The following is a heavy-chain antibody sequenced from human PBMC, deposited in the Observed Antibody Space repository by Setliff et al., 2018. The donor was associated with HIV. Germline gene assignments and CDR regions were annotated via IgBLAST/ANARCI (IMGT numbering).Heavy chain of an antibody. CDR1: GFTFSSYS. CDR3: VRDSCGCYPTGDYYYYYMDV. Sequence: GGSLRLSCAASGFTFSSYSMNWVRQAPGKGLEWVSSISSSSSYIYYADSVKGRFTISRDNVKNSLYLQMNSRRAEDTAMYYCVRDSCGCYPTGDYYYYYMDVWGKGTTVTVSS. D-gene: IGHD6-19*01. J-gene: IGHJ6*03. CDR2: ISSSSSYI. V-gene: IGHV3-21*01.